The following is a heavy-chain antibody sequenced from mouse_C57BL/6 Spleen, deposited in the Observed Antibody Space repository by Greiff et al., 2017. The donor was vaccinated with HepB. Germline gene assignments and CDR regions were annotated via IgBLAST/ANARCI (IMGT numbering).Heavy chain of an antibody. J-gene: IGHJ2*01. CDR1: GFTFSDYG. V-gene: IGHV5-17*01. CDR3: ARTPSTVITGFDY. CDR2: ISSGSSTI. Sequence: EVHLVESGGGLVKPGGSLKLSCAASGFTFSDYGMHWVRQAPEKGLEWVAYISSGSSTIYYADTVKGRFTISRDNAKNTLFLQMTSLRSEDTAMYYCARTPSTVITGFDYWGKGTTLTVSS. D-gene: IGHD1-1*01.